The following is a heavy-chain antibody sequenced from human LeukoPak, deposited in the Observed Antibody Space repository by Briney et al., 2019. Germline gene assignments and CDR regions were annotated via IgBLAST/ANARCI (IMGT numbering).Heavy chain of an antibody. Sequence: SETLSLTCTVSGGSISGDYWSWIRQPPGKGLEWVAYTYYTGATNYNPSLKSRATISVDTSKNQFSLRLSSVTAADTAVYYCARLQGDSTAIFDYWGQGTLVSVSS. CDR2: TYYTGAT. J-gene: IGHJ4*02. CDR1: GGSISGDY. D-gene: IGHD2-21*01. V-gene: IGHV4-59*01. CDR3: ARLQGDSTAIFDY.